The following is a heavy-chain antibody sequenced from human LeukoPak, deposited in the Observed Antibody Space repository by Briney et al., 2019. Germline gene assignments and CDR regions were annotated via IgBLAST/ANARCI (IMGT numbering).Heavy chain of an antibody. V-gene: IGHV3-30*02. CDR1: GFTFSSYG. CDR3: AKDRGSSSREYYYYYGMGV. CDR2: IRYDGSNK. J-gene: IGHJ6*02. Sequence: GGSLRLSCAASGFTFSSYGMHWVRQAPGKGLEWVAFIRYDGSNKYYADSVKGRFTISRDNSKNTLYLQMNSLRAEDTAVYYCAKDRGSSSREYYYYYGMGVWGQGTTVTVSS. D-gene: IGHD6-13*01.